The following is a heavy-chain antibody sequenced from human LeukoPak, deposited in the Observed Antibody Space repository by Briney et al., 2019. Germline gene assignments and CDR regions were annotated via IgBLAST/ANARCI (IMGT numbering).Heavy chain of an antibody. J-gene: IGHJ4*02. V-gene: IGHV3-47*01. CDR3: ARAVAAALIDY. D-gene: IGHD6-13*01. CDR1: GCSFSSDA. Sequence: PGGSLRLSCAASGCSFSSDALHWVRRAPGKGLGWGSAIGTGGDTYYADSVMGRFTISRDNAKKSLYLHMNSLRAEDMAVYYCARAVAAALIDYWGQGTLVTVPS. CDR2: IGTGGDT.